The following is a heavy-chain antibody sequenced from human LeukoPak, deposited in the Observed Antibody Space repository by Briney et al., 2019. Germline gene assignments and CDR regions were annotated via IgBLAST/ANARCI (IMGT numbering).Heavy chain of an antibody. J-gene: IGHJ4*02. Sequence: GGSLSLSCAVSGFTFCTYNMHGVRQAPRKGLEWVSYISSSASNTYYADSVKGRFTISRDNAKNSLFLQMNSLSDEDTSVYYCARAYDANSDYWGQGTLVTVSS. CDR1: GFTFCTYN. D-gene: IGHD4/OR15-4a*01. CDR3: ARAYDANSDY. CDR2: ISSSASNT. V-gene: IGHV3-48*02.